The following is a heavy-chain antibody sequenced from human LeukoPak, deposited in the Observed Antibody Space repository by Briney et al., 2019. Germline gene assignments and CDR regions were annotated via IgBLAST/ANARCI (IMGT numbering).Heavy chain of an antibody. CDR1: GFTFSSYG. V-gene: IGHV3-21*01. CDR2: ISSSSSYI. Sequence: GGSLRLSCAASGFTFSSYGMHWVRQAPGKGLEWVSCISSSSSYIYYADSVKGRFTTSRDNAKNSLYLQMNSLRAEDTAVYYCARDLRSSGYYAFDYWGHGTLVTVSS. CDR3: ARDLRSSGYYAFDY. J-gene: IGHJ4*01. D-gene: IGHD3-22*01.